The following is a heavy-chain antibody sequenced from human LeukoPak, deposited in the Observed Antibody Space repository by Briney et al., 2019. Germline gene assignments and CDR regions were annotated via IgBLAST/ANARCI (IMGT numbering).Heavy chain of an antibody. CDR3: ARGGLRYFAR. D-gene: IGHD3-16*01. CDR2: IKEDGSEK. CDR1: GFTFRSYA. V-gene: IGHV3-7*04. J-gene: IGHJ5*02. Sequence: PGGSLRLPCAASGFTFRSYAMSWVRQAPGKGLEWVANIKEDGSEKNYVDSVKGRLTISRDNAKNSLYLQMNSLRGEDTAVYYCARGGLRYFARWGQGTLVTVSS.